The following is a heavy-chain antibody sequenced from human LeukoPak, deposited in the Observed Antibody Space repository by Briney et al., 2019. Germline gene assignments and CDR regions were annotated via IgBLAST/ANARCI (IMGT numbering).Heavy chain of an antibody. J-gene: IGHJ6*03. CDR2: IKQDGSEK. Sequence: PGGSLRLSCAASGFTFSNYWMSWVRQAPGKGLEWVGNIKQDGSEKYYVDSVKGRFTISRDNAKNSLYLQMNSLRAEDTAVYYCARKVGANTPMYYYYYMDVWGKGTTVNVPS. CDR1: GFTFSNYW. D-gene: IGHD1-26*01. CDR3: ARKVGANTPMYYYYYMDV. V-gene: IGHV3-7*01.